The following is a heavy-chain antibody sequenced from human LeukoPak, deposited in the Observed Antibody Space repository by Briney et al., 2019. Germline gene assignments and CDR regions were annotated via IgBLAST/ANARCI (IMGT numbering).Heavy chain of an antibody. Sequence: GEPLKISCQGSGFDFTTYWIGWVRQMPGKGLEWMGIVYPGDSDTRYSPTFQGQVTISADRSISTAYLQWNSLKASDPAMYFCARQPGTGANRNAFDLWGQGTKVTVSS. CDR3: ARQPGTGANRNAFDL. D-gene: IGHD4/OR15-4a*01. CDR2: VYPGDSDT. V-gene: IGHV5-51*01. CDR1: GFDFTTYW. J-gene: IGHJ3*01.